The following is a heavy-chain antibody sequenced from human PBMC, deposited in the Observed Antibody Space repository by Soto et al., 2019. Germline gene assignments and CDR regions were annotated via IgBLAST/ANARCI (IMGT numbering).Heavy chain of an antibody. CDR1: GGSISSGDYY. CDR2: IYYSGST. Sequence: PSDTLSLTCTVSGGSISSGDYYRSWIRQPPGKGLEWIGYIYYSGSTYYNPSLKSRVTISVDTSKNQFSLKLSSVTAADTAVYYCARETYYYDSSGYYEGYNWFDPWGQGTLVTVSS. CDR3: ARETYYYDSSGYYEGYNWFDP. D-gene: IGHD3-22*01. V-gene: IGHV4-30-4*02. J-gene: IGHJ5*02.